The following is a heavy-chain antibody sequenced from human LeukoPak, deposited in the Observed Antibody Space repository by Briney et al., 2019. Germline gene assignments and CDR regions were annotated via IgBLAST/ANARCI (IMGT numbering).Heavy chain of an antibody. D-gene: IGHD2-2*01. Sequence: GASVKVSCKASGGTFSSYAISWVRQAPGQGLEWMGRIIPILGIANYAQKFQGRVTITADKSTSTAYMELSSLRSDDTAVYYCARDPQDIVVVPPAMGVAWFDPWGQGTLVTVSS. CDR2: IIPILGIA. J-gene: IGHJ5*02. CDR3: ARDPQDIVVVPPAMGVAWFDP. V-gene: IGHV1-69*04. CDR1: GGTFSSYA.